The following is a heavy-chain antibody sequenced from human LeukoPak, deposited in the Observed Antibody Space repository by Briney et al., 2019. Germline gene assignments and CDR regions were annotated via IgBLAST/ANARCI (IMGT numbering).Heavy chain of an antibody. CDR1: GYTFTNYD. D-gene: IGHD3-9*01. J-gene: IGHJ4*02. Sequence: ASVKVSCKASGYTFTNYDINWVRQATGQGLEWMGWMNPNSGNTGYAQKFQGRVTMTRNTSISTAYMELSSLRSEDTAVYYCARSYYDILTGYYQLYYFDYWGQGTLVTVSS. V-gene: IGHV1-8*01. CDR2: MNPNSGNT. CDR3: ARSYYDILTGYYQLYYFDY.